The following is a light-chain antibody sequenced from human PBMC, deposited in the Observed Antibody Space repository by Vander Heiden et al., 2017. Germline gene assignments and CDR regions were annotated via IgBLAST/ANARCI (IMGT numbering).Light chain of an antibody. CDR1: QDISNY. V-gene: IGKV1-33*01. CDR2: DAS. J-gene: IGKJ4*01. Sequence: DIQMTQSPSSLSASVGDRVTITCQASQDISNYLNWYQQKPGKAPKLLIDDASNLETGVPSRVSGSGSGTDFTFTMRSLQPEDIATYYCQQYDNLPPETFDGGTKVEIK. CDR3: QQYDNLPPET.